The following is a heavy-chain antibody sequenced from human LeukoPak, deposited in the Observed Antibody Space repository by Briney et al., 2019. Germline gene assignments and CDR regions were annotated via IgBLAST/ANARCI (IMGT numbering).Heavy chain of an antibody. CDR2: IWYDGSNK. CDR1: GFSFSNYD. CDR3: ARDHNHAFDS. V-gene: IGHV3-33*01. J-gene: IGHJ4*02. D-gene: IGHD1-1*01. Sequence: GGSLRLSCAASGFSFSNYDMHWVRQAPGKGLEWVAVIWYDGSNKYYADSVKGRFTISRDNSKNTLYLQMNSLRVEDTAVYYCARDHNHAFDSWGQGTLVAVSS.